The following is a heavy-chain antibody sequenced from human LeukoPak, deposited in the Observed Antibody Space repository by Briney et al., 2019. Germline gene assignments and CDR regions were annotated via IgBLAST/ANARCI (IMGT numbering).Heavy chain of an antibody. CDR2: ISAYNGNT. CDR1: GYTFTSYG. J-gene: IGHJ4*02. V-gene: IGHV1-18*01. CDR3: AIDIYYSTVFDY. D-gene: IGHD3-10*01. Sequence: ASVKVSCKASGYTFTSYGISWVRQAPGQGLERMGWISAYNGNTNYAQKLQGRVTMTTDTSTSTAYMELRSLRSDDTAVYYCAIDIYYSTVFDYWGQGTLVTVSS.